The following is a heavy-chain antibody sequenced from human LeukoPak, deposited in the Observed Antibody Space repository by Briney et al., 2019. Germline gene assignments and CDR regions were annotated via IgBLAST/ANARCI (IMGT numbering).Heavy chain of an antibody. CDR2: ISGGGGTT. CDR3: TKGSYSSGWD. D-gene: IGHD6-19*01. J-gene: IGHJ4*02. CDR1: GFTFSNYG. Sequence: GGSLRLSCAASGFTFSNYGMSWVRQAPGKGLEWVSAISGGGGTTYYADSVKGRFTISRDNSMNTLYLQMNSLRVEDTAVYYCTKGSYSSGWDWGQGTLVTVSS. V-gene: IGHV3-23*01.